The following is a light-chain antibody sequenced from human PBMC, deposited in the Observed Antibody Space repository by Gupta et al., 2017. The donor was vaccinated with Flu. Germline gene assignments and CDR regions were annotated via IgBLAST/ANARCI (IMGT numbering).Light chain of an antibody. CDR1: SSDVGSYNL. CDR3: CSYAGSVLYV. J-gene: IGLJ1*01. Sequence: QSALTQPASVSGSPGQSITISCTGTSSDVGSYNLVSWYQQHPGKAPKLLIYEVSRRPSGISNRFSGSKSGNTASLRISGLQAEDEAEYFCCSYAGSVLYVFGTGTKVTVL. V-gene: IGLV2-23*02. CDR2: EVS.